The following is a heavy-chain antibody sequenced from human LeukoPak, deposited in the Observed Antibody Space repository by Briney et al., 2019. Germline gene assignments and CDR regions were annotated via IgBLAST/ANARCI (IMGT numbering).Heavy chain of an antibody. CDR2: IKEDGSEK. CDR3: ARLWFYVMDV. CDR1: YW. D-gene: IGHD3-10*01. V-gene: IGHV3-7*01. J-gene: IGHJ6*02. Sequence: YWMXXVRQAPGKGLEWVANIKEDGSEKYYVDSVKGRFTISRDNAKNSLSLQMNSLRAEDTAVYYCARLWFYVMDVWGQGTTVTVSS.